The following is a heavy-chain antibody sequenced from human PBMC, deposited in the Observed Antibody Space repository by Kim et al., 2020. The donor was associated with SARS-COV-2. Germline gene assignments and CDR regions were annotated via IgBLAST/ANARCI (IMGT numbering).Heavy chain of an antibody. CDR3: ARVLTTWGSYGGADYYGMDV. Sequence: SETLSLTCTVSGGSISSYYWSWIRQPPGKGLEWIGYIYYSGSTNYNPSLKSRVTISVDTSKNQFSLKLSSVTAADTAVYYCARVLTTWGSYGGADYYGMDVWGQGTTVTVSS. D-gene: IGHD3-16*01. J-gene: IGHJ6*02. V-gene: IGHV4-59*13. CDR1: GGSISSYY. CDR2: IYYSGST.